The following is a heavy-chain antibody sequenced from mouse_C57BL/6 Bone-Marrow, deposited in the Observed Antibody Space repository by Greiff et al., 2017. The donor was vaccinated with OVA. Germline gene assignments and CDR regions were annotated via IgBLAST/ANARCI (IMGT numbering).Heavy chain of an antibody. CDR2: IDPSDSYT. Sequence: LQQPGAELVRPGTSVQLSCKASGYTFTSYWMHWVKQRPGQGLEWIGVIDPSDSYTNYNQKFQGKATLTVDTSSSTAYMPLSSLTSEDSAVYYCARLPYDGPYGFAYWGQGTLVTVSA. D-gene: IGHD2-3*01. V-gene: IGHV1-59*01. J-gene: IGHJ3*01. CDR1: GYTFTSYW. CDR3: ARLPYDGPYGFAY.